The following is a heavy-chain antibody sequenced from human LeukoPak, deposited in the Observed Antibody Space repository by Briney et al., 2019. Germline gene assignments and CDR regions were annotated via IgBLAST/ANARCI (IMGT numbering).Heavy chain of an antibody. CDR1: GASVYSGDYY. D-gene: IGHD3-10*01. Sequence: NPSETLSLTCSVVGASVYSGDYYWAWIRQPPGKSLDYIGSIFYTGSTYDNPTLTGRFSMSVDTSKNQFSLHLASVTATDTAVYYCARRGVYGSENYFEYWGRGALVIVSS. J-gene: IGHJ4*02. CDR3: ARRGVYGSENYFEY. CDR2: IFYTGST. V-gene: IGHV4-39*01.